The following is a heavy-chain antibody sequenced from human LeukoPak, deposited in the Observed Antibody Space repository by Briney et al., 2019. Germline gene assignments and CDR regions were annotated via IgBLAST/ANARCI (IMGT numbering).Heavy chain of an antibody. CDR2: IYTSGST. Sequence: SQTLSLTCTVSGGSISSGSYYWSWIRQPAGKGLEWIGRIYTSGSTNYNPSLKSRVTISVDTSKNQFSLKLSSVTAADTAVYYCAREKDVDTAMVKYFDYWGQGTLVTLSS. CDR3: AREKDVDTAMVKYFDY. V-gene: IGHV4-61*02. D-gene: IGHD5-18*01. CDR1: GGSISSGSYY. J-gene: IGHJ4*02.